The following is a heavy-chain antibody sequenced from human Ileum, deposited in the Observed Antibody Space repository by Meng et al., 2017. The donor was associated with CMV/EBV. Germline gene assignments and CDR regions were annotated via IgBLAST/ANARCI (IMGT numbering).Heavy chain of an antibody. Sequence: VPLQASGPGLVKPSQTLSLTCTVSCASITNYDYYWSWIRQPPGKGLEWIGYIYYNGITYYNPSLKSRIAILVDTSKSQFSLIVSSVTAADTAVYYCAKYSGPSRWFDPWGQGTLVTVSS. CDR3: AKYSGPSRWFDP. CDR1: CASITNYDYY. CDR2: IYYNGIT. V-gene: IGHV4-30-4*01. J-gene: IGHJ5*02. D-gene: IGHD5-12*01.